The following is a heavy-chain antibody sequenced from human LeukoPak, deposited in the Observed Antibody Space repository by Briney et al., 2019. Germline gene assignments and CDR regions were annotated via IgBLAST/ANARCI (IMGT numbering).Heavy chain of an antibody. J-gene: IGHJ6*03. Sequence: GASVKVSCKASGYTFTSYYMHWVRQAPGQGLEWMGIINPSGGSTSYAQKFQGRVTITRNTSISTAYMELSSLRSEDTAVYYCARTHQLLYYPYYYYMDVWGKGTTVTVSS. D-gene: IGHD2-2*02. CDR2: INPSGGST. CDR3: ARTHQLLYYPYYYYMDV. CDR1: GYTFTSYY. V-gene: IGHV1-46*01.